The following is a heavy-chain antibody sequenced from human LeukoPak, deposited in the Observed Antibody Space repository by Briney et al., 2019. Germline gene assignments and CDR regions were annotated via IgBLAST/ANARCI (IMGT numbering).Heavy chain of an antibody. Sequence: PSETLSLTCSVSGGSISSGDYSWSWLRQPPGRGLEWIGYIYHSGITYYNPSLKSRVTISVDRSKNQFSLKLSSVTAADTAVYYCARGDYYDGSRYYFDYWGQGTQVTVSS. CDR2: IYHSGIT. V-gene: IGHV4-30-2*01. J-gene: IGHJ4*02. CDR3: ARGDYYDGSRYYFDY. CDR1: GGSISSGDYS. D-gene: IGHD3-22*01.